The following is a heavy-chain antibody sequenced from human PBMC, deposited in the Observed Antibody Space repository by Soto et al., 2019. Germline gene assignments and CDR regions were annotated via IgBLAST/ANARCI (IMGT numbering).Heavy chain of an antibody. V-gene: IGHV3-66*01. J-gene: IGHJ3*02. D-gene: IGHD1-26*01. Sequence: EVQLVESGGGLVQPGGSLRLSCAASGFTVSNNYMTWVRQAPGKGLEWVSIVYTDGSTYYADSVKGRFTISRDYSKNTLFLQMNTLRVEDTAVYYCARDPRYSGIYLDAFDIWGQGTMVTVSS. CDR3: ARDPRYSGIYLDAFDI. CDR2: VYTDGST. CDR1: GFTVSNNY.